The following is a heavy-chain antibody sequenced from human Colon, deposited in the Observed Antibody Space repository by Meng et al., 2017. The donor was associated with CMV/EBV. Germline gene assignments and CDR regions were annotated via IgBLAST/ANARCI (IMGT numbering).Heavy chain of an antibody. CDR3: ATGQDRYHY. CDR2: ITNSGGST. V-gene: IGHV3-23*01. CDR1: GFTFSSYA. D-gene: IGHD1-1*01. Sequence: GGSLRLSCAASGFTFSSYAMGWVRQAPGRGLECISLITNSGGSTYYVDSVKGRFTISRDNSQNTLYLQMNSLRVEDTAVYYCATGQDRYHYWGQGTLVTVSS. J-gene: IGHJ4*02.